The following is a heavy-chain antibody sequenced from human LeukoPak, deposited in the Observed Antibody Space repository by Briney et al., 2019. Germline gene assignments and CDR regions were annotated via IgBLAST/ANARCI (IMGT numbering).Heavy chain of an antibody. Sequence: GGSLRLSCAASGFTFSSYNMNWVRQAPGKGLEWVSSISNSGTYIYYADSMKGRFTISRDNAKNSLHLQMNSLKVEDTAAYYCARDRIVGATIDYWGQGTLVTVSS. CDR1: GFTFSSYN. D-gene: IGHD1-26*01. V-gene: IGHV3-21*01. J-gene: IGHJ4*02. CDR3: ARDRIVGATIDY. CDR2: ISNSGTYI.